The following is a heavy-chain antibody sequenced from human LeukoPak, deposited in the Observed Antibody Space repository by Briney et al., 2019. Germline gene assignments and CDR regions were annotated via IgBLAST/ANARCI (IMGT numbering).Heavy chain of an antibody. CDR2: ISGSSSYI. D-gene: IGHD5-18*01. CDR3: ARGQSYGWFDP. V-gene: IGHV3-21*01. CDR1: GFTFSTYR. J-gene: IGHJ5*02. Sequence: GGSLRLSCAASGFTFSTYRMTWVRQAPGKGLEWVSSISGSSSYIYYADSVKGRFTISRDSAQNSLYLQMNSLRAEDTAVYYCARGQSYGWFDPWGQGTLVTVSS.